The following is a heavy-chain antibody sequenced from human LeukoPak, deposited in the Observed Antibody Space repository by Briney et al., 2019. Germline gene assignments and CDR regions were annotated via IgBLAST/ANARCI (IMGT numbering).Heavy chain of an antibody. V-gene: IGHV3-23*01. Sequence: GGSLRLSCAASGFTFSSYAMSWVRQAPGKGLEWVSAISGSGGSTYYADSVKGRFTISRDNSKNTLYLQMNSLGAEDTAVYYCAKGGVGYCTNGVCYAGSAIDYWGQGTLVTVSS. J-gene: IGHJ4*02. CDR3: AKGGVGYCTNGVCYAGSAIDY. CDR1: GFTFSSYA. D-gene: IGHD2-8*01. CDR2: ISGSGGST.